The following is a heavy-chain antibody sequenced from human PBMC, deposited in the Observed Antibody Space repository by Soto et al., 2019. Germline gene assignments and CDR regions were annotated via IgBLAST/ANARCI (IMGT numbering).Heavy chain of an antibody. J-gene: IGHJ4*02. V-gene: IGHV1-46*01. CDR1: GYTFTHYY. CDR3: ARDLAAGDY. D-gene: IGHD6-13*01. CDR2: INPASGST. Sequence: QVQLVQSGAEVKKPGASVKLSCRTSGYTFTHYYIHRVQQAPGQGLEWLAIINPASGSTNYAKDFQGRVTLTTDTSTTTVNMELSGMRAEDTAIFYCARDLAAGDYWGQGTLVTVSS.